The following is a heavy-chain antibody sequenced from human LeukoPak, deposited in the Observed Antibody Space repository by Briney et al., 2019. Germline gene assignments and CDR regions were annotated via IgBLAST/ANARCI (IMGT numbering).Heavy chain of an antibody. D-gene: IGHD2-15*01. J-gene: IGHJ5*01. V-gene: IGHV4-59*07. Sequence: DPLSHPYTVCGPYIHAYYWRWLQQPAPRGLAGVECVHYSGNITDSSSIRSRVTTSVDTSRSQFSLKLKSVTAAETAVYYCARGVGCGGGTCYSVYWLAAWGQGTLVTVSS. CDR2: VHYSGNI. CDR3: ARGVGCGGGTCYSVYWLAA. CDR1: GPYIHAYY.